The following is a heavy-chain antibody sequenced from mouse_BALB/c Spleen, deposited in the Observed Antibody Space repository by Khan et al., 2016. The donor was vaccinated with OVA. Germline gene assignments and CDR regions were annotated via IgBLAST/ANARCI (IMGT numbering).Heavy chain of an antibody. CDR3: TSSGYGGFAY. D-gene: IGHD1-1*02. CDR2: INPNNGGT. J-gene: IGHJ3*01. CDR1: GYTFNSYY. Sequence: VQLHQSGAELVKPGASVRLSCKSSGYTFNSYYLYWVKQRPGQGLEWIGDINPNNGGTNFNEKFKNKATLTVDKSSSKAYMQLSGLTSEDSAVYYCTSSGYGGFAYWGQGTLVTVSA. V-gene: IGHV1S81*02.